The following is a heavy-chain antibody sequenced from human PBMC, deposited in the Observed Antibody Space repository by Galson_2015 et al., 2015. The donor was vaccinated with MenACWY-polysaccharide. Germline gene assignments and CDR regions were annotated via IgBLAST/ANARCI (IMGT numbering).Heavy chain of an antibody. Sequence: SLRLSCAVSGVSFSNYAMHWVRQAPGKGLEYVSGIRSNGGSATHIDSVKGRFTVSRDNSKNMVFLQMSSLRPDDTAVYYCARGYDFWSGAPGGGMDVWGQGTTVTVSS. J-gene: IGHJ6*02. CDR2: IRSNGGSA. CDR3: ARGYDFWSGAPGGGMDV. V-gene: IGHV3-64*02. D-gene: IGHD3-3*01. CDR1: GVSFSNYA.